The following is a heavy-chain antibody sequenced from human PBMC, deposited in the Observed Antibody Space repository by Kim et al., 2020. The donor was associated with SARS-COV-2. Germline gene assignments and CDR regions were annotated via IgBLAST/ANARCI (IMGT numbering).Heavy chain of an antibody. CDR2: INHSGST. Sequence: SETLSLTCAVYGGSFSGYYWSWIRQPPGKGLEWIGEINHSGSTNYNPSLKSRVTISVDTSKNQFSLKLSSVTAADTAVYYCARGTRGYSYGYYDLWGRGT. D-gene: IGHD5-18*01. CDR3: ARGTRGYSYGYYDL. CDR1: GGSFSGYY. V-gene: IGHV4-34*01. J-gene: IGHJ2*01.